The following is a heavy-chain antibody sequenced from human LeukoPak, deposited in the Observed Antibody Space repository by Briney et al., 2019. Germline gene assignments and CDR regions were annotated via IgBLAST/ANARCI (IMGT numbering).Heavy chain of an antibody. D-gene: IGHD3-3*01. Sequence: PGGSLRLSCTVSGFTVSSDSMSWVRQAPGKGLEWVSFIYSGGSTHYSDSVKGRFTISRDNAKNSLYLQMNSLRAEDTALYYCARAYDFWSGYDYWGQGTLVTVSS. CDR3: ARAYDFWSGYDY. CDR1: GFTVSSDS. V-gene: IGHV3-53*01. J-gene: IGHJ4*02. CDR2: IYSGGST.